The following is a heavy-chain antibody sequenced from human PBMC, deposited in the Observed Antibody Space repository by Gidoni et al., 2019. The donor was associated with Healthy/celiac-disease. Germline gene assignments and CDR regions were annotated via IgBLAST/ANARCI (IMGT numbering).Heavy chain of an antibody. CDR3: ASPDYGGNPGEFDY. J-gene: IGHJ4*02. V-gene: IGHV4-34*01. Sequence: QVQLQQWGAGLLKPSETLSLTCSVYGGSFSGYYWSWIRQPPGKGLEWIGEINHSGSTDYNPSLKRRVTISVDTSKNQFALKLSSVTAADTAVYYCASPDYGGNPGEFDYWGQGTLVTVSS. CDR2: INHSGST. CDR1: GGSFSGYY. D-gene: IGHD4-17*01.